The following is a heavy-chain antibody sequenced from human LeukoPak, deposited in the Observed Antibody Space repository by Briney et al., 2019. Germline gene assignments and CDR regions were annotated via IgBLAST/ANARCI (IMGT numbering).Heavy chain of an antibody. CDR3: ARSGPEEWYRLRTNWFDP. CDR2: IYYSGST. J-gene: IGHJ5*02. CDR1: GGSISSSSYY. D-gene: IGHD3-3*01. V-gene: IGHV4-39*07. Sequence: PSETLSLTCTVSGGSISSSSYYWGWIRQPPGKGLEWIGSIYYSGSTYYNPSLKSRVTISVDTSKNQFSLKLSSVTAADTAVYYCARSGPEEWYRLRTNWFDPWGQGTLVTVSS.